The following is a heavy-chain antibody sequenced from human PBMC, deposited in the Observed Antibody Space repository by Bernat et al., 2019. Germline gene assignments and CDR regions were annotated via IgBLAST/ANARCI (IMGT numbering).Heavy chain of an antibody. CDR1: GFTFSDYH. V-gene: IGHV3-11*05. D-gene: IGHD6-13*01. CDR3: ARVWVESSSWSRGGIYGFDY. CDR2: ISSRSTYT. J-gene: IGHJ4*02. Sequence: QVQLVESGGGLVKPGGSLRLSCAASGFTFSDYHMSWIRQAPGKGLEWVSKISSRSTYTNYADSVKGRFTIYRDNAKNSLYRQMNSLRVEDTAVYYCARVWVESSSWSRGGIYGFDYWGQGTLVTVSS.